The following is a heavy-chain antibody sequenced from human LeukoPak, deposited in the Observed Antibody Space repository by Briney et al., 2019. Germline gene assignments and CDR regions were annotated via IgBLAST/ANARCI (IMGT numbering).Heavy chain of an antibody. CDR3: ARARGGNVLDAFDI. CDR2: IYHSGST. D-gene: IGHD4-23*01. J-gene: IGHJ3*02. CDR1: GGSISSGGYS. Sequence: PSQTLSLTCAVSGGSISSGGYSWSWIRQPPGKGLEWIGYIYHSGSTYYNPSLKSRVPISVDRSKNQFSLKLSSVTAADTAVYYCARARGGNVLDAFDIWGQGTMVTVSS. V-gene: IGHV4-30-2*01.